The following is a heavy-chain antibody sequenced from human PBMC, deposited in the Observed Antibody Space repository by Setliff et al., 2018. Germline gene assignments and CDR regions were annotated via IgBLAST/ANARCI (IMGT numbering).Heavy chain of an antibody. J-gene: IGHJ3*02. Sequence: GESLKISCKGSGYSLTNYWIGWVRQMPGKGLEWMGIIYPDVSDPRYSPSFQGQVTISVDKSINTAFLQWNNLKASDSAMYYCATTRLASRWYVVDGFDIWGQGTRVTVSS. V-gene: IGHV5-51*01. CDR2: IYPDVSDP. CDR3: ATTRLASRWYVVDGFDI. D-gene: IGHD6-13*01. CDR1: GYSLTNYW.